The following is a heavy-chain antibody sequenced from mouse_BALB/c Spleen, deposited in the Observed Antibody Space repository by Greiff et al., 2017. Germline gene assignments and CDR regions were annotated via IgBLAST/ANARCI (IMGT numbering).Heavy chain of an antibody. J-gene: IGHJ1*01. CDR1: GFTFSSYA. Sequence: EVKVVESGGGLVKPGGSLKLSCAASGFTFSSYAMSWVRQTPEKRLEWVASISSGGSTYYPDSVKGRFTISRDNARNILYLQMSSLRSEDTAMYYCAYRYDGYFDVWGAGTTVTVSS. CDR3: AYRYDGYFDV. V-gene: IGHV5-6-5*01. CDR2: ISSGGST. D-gene: IGHD2-14*01.